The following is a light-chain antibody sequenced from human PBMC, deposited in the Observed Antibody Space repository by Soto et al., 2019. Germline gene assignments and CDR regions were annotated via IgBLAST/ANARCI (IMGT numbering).Light chain of an antibody. CDR2: VEGSGSY. CDR3: ETWDSRPWV. V-gene: IGLV4-60*02. Sequence: QTVVTQSSSASASLGSSVKLTCTLSSGHSTYIIAWHQQQPGKAPRYLMKVEGSGSYNKGSGVPDRFSGSSSRADRYLTISNLQFEDEADYYCETWDSRPWVFGGGTQLTVL. CDR1: SGHSTYI. J-gene: IGLJ3*02.